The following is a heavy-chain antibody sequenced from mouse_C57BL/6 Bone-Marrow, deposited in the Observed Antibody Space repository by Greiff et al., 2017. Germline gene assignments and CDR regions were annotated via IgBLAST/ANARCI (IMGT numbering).Heavy chain of an antibody. CDR2: INPNNGGT. CDR1: GYTFTDYY. Sequence: VQLQQSGPELVKPGASVKISCKASGYTFTDYYMNWVKQSHGKSLEWIGDINPNNGGTSYNQKFKGKATLTVDKSSSTAYMELRSLTSEDSAVYYCASGPSFWGQGTTLTVSS. J-gene: IGHJ2*01. V-gene: IGHV1-26*01. CDR3: ASGPSF.